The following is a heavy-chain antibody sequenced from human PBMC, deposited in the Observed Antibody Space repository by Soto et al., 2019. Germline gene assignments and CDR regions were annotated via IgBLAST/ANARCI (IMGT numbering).Heavy chain of an antibody. Sequence: GGSLRLSCAASGFTFSSYEMNWVRQAPGKGLEWVSYISSSGSTIYYADSVKGRFTISRDNAKNSLYLQMNSLRAEDTAVYYCAXDSYLVVPAAIYYGMDVWGQGTTVTVSS. CDR1: GFTFSSYE. J-gene: IGHJ6*02. CDR2: ISSSGSTI. D-gene: IGHD2-2*01. V-gene: IGHV3-48*03. CDR3: AXDSYLVVPAAIYYGMDV.